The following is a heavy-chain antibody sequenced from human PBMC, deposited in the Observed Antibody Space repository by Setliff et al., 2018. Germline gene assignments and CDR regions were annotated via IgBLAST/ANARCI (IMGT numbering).Heavy chain of an antibody. CDR2: IYTSWST. D-gene: IGHD3-3*01. J-gene: IGHJ6*03. Sequence: PSETLSLTCTVSGDSISSRTHYWSWIRQPAGEGLEWIGQIYTSWSTNYNPSLQSRVTISLDTSKNQFSLKLSSVTAADTAVYYCARMSGFQYIDVWDKGTTVTVSS. V-gene: IGHV4-61*09. CDR1: GDSISSRTHY. CDR3: ARMSGFQYIDV.